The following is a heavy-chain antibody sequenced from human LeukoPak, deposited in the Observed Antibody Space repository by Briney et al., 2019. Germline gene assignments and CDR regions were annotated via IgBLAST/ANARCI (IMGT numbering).Heavy chain of an antibody. CDR1: GGSISSDSYY. V-gene: IGHV4-39*07. CDR2: FHGGLI. J-gene: IGHJ4*02. CDR3: ARGRRGYGYVDY. Sequence: PSETLSLTCTVSGGSISSDSYYWSWIRQPPGEGLEEIGSFHGGLIFYKSSLTSRVTISVDTSKSQFSPKLSSVTAADTAVYYCARGRRGYGYVDYWGQGALVTVSS. D-gene: IGHD5-18*01.